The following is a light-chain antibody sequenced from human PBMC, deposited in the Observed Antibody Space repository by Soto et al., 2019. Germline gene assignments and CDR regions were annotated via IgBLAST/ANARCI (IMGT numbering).Light chain of an antibody. CDR2: AAS. V-gene: IGKV1-12*01. J-gene: IGKJ5*01. CDR3: QQANSFPIT. Sequence: DIQMTQSPSSVTASVGDRVTITCRASQDISSWLAWYQQKPGKAPKLLMSAASNLQSGVPSRFSGSGSGTDFTLTISNLQPEVFATYYCQQANSFPITFGQGTRLEIK. CDR1: QDISSW.